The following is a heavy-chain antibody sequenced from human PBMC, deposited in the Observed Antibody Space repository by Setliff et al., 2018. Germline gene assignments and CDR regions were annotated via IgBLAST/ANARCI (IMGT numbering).Heavy chain of an antibody. V-gene: IGHV4-38-2*01. CDR3: ARAIGYCSSTSCYILGPHYYFDY. CDR2: IYHSGST. CDR1: GYSISSGYY. J-gene: IGHJ4*02. D-gene: IGHD2-2*02. Sequence: LSLTCAVSGYSISSGYYWGWIRQPPGKGLEWIGSIYHSGSTYYNPSLKSRVTISVDTSKNQFSLKLSSVTAADTAVYYCARAIGYCSSTSCYILGPHYYFDYWGQGTLVTVSS.